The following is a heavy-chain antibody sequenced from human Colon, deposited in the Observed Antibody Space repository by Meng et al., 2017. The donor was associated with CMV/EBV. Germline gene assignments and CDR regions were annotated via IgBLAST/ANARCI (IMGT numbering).Heavy chain of an antibody. CDR1: GGSISSDSYY. J-gene: IGHJ6*02. CDR3: ARGLLRFLEWFSPYYYYGMDV. V-gene: IGHV4-61*01. D-gene: IGHD3-3*01. CDR2: VYYSGAT. Sequence: SETLSLTCTVSGGSISSDSYYWSWIRQSPEKGLEWIGYVYYSGATNYNPSLRSRVTMSVDTSKNQFSLKLSSVTAADTAVYYCARGLLRFLEWFSPYYYYGMDVWGQGTTVTVSS.